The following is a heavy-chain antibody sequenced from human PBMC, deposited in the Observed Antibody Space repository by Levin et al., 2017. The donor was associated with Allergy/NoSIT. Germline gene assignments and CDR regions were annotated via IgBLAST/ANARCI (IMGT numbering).Heavy chain of an antibody. CDR2: IYYSGST. D-gene: IGHD3-22*01. J-gene: IGHJ4*02. CDR1: GGSISSGDYY. V-gene: IGHV4-30-4*01. Sequence: SQTLSLTCTVSGGSISSGDYYWSWIRQPPGKGLEWIGYIYYSGSTYYNPSLKSRVTISVDTSKNQFSLKLSSVTAADTAVYYCARDYDSSGYFGYWGQGTLVTVSS. CDR3: ARDYDSSGYFGY.